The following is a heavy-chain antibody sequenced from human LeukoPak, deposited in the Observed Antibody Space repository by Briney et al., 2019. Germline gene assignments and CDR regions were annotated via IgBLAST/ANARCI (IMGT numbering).Heavy chain of an antibody. V-gene: IGHV4-34*01. Sequence: PSETLSLTCAVYGGSFSGYYWSWIRQPPGKGLEWIGEINHSGSTNYNPSLKSRVTISVDTSKNQFSLKLSSVTAADTAVYYCARGGGSSGWYYYWGQGTLVTVSS. CDR1: GGSFSGYY. J-gene: IGHJ4*02. CDR3: ARGGGSSGWYYY. CDR2: INHSGST. D-gene: IGHD6-19*01.